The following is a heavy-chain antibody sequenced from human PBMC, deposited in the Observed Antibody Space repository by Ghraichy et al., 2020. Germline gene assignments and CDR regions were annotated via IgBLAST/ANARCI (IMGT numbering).Heavy chain of an antibody. CDR1: GFTVSSNY. D-gene: IGHD1-7*01. CDR2: IYSGGST. V-gene: IGHV3-53*01. Sequence: GESLNISCAASGFTVSSNYMSWVRQAPGKGLEWVSVIYSGGSTYYADSVKGRFTISRDNSKNTLYLQMNSLRAEDTAVYYCAREGSGTVTADAFDIWGLGTMVTVSS. J-gene: IGHJ3*02. CDR3: AREGSGTVTADAFDI.